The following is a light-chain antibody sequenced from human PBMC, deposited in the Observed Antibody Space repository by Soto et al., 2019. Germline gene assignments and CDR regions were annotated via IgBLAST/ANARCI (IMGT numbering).Light chain of an antibody. V-gene: IGLV2-23*01. CDR3: CSYAGSSLYV. CDR1: SSDVGSYNL. CDR2: EGS. Sequence: QSVLTPPASVSGSPGQSITISCTGTSSDVGSYNLVSWYQQHPGKAPKLMIYEGSKRPSGVSNRFSGSKSGNTASLTISGLQAEDEADYYCCSYAGSSLYVFGTGTKVTVL. J-gene: IGLJ1*01.